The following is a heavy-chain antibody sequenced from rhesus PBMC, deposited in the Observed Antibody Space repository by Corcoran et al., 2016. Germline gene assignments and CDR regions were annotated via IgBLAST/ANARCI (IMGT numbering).Heavy chain of an antibody. D-gene: IGHD4-23*01. Sequence: EVQLGQSGAEVKKPGASVKIACKATGYTVTDHDLNWGRQAPGKGLEWMGLVDPEDGAADYAPKFQDRVTITADMSTDTAYMELSSLRSEDTAVYYCTRAREYSNPFPFDYWGQGVLVTVSS. J-gene: IGHJ4*01. CDR1: GYTVTDHD. V-gene: IGHV1-111*02. CDR2: VDPEDGAA. CDR3: TRAREYSNPFPFDY.